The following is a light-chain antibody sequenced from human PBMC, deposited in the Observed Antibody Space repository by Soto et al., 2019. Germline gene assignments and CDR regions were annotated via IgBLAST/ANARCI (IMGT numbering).Light chain of an antibody. V-gene: IGKV3-20*01. CDR1: QSVSSSY. J-gene: IGKJ1*01. CDR2: GTS. Sequence: EIVLTQSPGTLSLSPGERATLSCSASQSVSSSYLAWYQQKPGQAPRVIIYGTSNRATGIPDRFSGSGSGTDFSLTISSLEPGDLAVYYCQQYGSSPRTFGQGTKVDIK. CDR3: QQYGSSPRT.